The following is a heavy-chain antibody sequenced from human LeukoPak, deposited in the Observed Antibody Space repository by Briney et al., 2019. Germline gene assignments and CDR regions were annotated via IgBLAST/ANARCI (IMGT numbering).Heavy chain of an antibody. V-gene: IGHV4-39*01. CDR3: ASLAVAGLSVGY. D-gene: IGHD6-19*01. Sequence: PETLSLTCTVSGGSISSDSYYWAWIRQPPGKGLEWIASIYYSGSTYYNPSLKSRVTISVDTSRNQFSLKLNSVTAADTAVYYCASLAVAGLSVGYWGQGTLVIVSS. CDR2: IYYSGST. J-gene: IGHJ4*02. CDR1: GGSISSDSYY.